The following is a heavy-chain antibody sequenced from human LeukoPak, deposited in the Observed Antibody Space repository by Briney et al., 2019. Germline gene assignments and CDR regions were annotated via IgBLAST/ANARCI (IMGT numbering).Heavy chain of an antibody. CDR1: GFTFSDYY. D-gene: IGHD3-10*01. J-gene: IGHJ6*02. CDR2: ISSSGSTI. Sequence: GGSLRLSCAASGFTFSDYYMSWIRQAPGKGLEWVSYISSSGSTIYYADSVKGRFTISRDNAKNSLYLQMNSLRAEDTAVYYCASPHPFGELSGGYYGMDVWGQGTTVTVSS. V-gene: IGHV3-11*01. CDR3: ASPHPFGELSGGYYGMDV.